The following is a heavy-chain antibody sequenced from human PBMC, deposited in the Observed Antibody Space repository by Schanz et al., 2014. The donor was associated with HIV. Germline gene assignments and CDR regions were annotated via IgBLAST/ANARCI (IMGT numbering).Heavy chain of an antibody. CDR1: TFTFSTYA. CDR3: ARDREKQWLVRGPDY. Sequence: EVQLLESGGGLVQPGGSLRLSCAASTFTFSTYAMHWVRQAPGKGLEWVSSISWNSGSIDYADSVKGRFTISRDNSKNTLYLQMNSLRAEDTAVYYCARDREKQWLVRGPDYWGQGTLVTVSS. V-gene: IGHV3-23*01. CDR2: ISWNSGSI. D-gene: IGHD6-19*01. J-gene: IGHJ4*02.